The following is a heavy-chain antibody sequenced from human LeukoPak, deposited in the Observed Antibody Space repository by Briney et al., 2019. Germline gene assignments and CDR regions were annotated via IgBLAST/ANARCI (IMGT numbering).Heavy chain of an antibody. Sequence: SETLSLTCTVSGVSISSSNSYWSWIRQPPGKGLEWIGEINHSGSTNYNPSLKSRVTISVDTSKNQFSLKLSSVTAADTAVYYCARVDGSGSYLAHYYYYMDVWGKGTTVTVSS. V-gene: IGHV4-39*07. CDR3: ARVDGSGSYLAHYYYYMDV. D-gene: IGHD3-10*01. CDR1: GVSISSSNSY. CDR2: INHSGST. J-gene: IGHJ6*03.